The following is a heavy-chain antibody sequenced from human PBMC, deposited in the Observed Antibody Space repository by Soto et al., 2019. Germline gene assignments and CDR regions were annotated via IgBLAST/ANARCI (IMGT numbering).Heavy chain of an antibody. CDR2: IYSGGST. Sequence: GGSLRLSCAASGFTVSSNYMRWVRQAPGKGLEWVSVIYSGGSTYYADSVKGRFTISRDNSKNTLYLQMNSLRAEDTAVYYCARDGSSYYYYGMDVWGQGTTVTVSS. CDR3: ARDGSSYYYYGMDV. V-gene: IGHV3-53*01. J-gene: IGHJ6*02. D-gene: IGHD5-12*01. CDR1: GFTVSSNY.